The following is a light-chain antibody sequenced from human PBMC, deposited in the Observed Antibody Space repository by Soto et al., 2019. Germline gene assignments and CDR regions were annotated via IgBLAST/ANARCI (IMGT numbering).Light chain of an antibody. Sequence: EIVMTQSPVMLSVSPGERAALYCRASQSVSSNLAWYQQKPGQAPRLLIYGASSRATGIPDRFSGSGSGTDFTLTISRLEPEDFAVYYCQQHGSSLALTFGGGTKVDIK. CDR1: QSVSSN. CDR2: GAS. CDR3: QQHGSSLALT. J-gene: IGKJ4*01. V-gene: IGKV3-20*01.